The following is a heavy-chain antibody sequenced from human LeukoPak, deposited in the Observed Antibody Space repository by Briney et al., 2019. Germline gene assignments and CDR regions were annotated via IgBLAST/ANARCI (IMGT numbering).Heavy chain of an antibody. V-gene: IGHV1-2*02. CDR3: ARGPGVLRFLEWLSDFDY. CDR1: GYTFTGYY. J-gene: IGHJ4*02. CDR2: INPNSGGT. Sequence: ASVKVSCKASGYTFTGYYMHWVRQAPGQGLEWMGWINPNSGGTNYAQKFQGRVTMTRDTSISTAYMELSRLRSDDTAVYHCARGPGVLRFLEWLSDFDYWGQGTLVTVSS. D-gene: IGHD3-3*01.